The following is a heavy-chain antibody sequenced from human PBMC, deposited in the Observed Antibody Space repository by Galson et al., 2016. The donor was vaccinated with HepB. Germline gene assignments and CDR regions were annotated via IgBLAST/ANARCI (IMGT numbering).Heavy chain of an antibody. CDR2: IHYSGST. V-gene: IGHV4-39*01. Sequence: SETLSLTCTVSGDSISSSSYYWGWIRQPPGKGLEWIGSIHYSGSTYYNPSLKSRVTVSVDTSKNQFALRLSSVTAADMAMYYCARQVGPDEMVRGVYYYMDVWGKGTTVTVSS. CDR3: ARQVGPDEMVRGVYYYMDV. J-gene: IGHJ6*03. D-gene: IGHD3-10*01. CDR1: GDSISSSSYY.